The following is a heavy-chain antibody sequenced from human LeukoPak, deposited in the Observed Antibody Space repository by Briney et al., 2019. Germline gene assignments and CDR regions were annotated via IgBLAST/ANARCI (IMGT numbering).Heavy chain of an antibody. Sequence: PSETLSLTCTVSDGSISSSSYYWGWIRQPPGKGLEWIGSIYYSGSTYYNPSLKSRVTISVDTSKNQFSLKLSSVTAADTAVYYCGGHPYCSSTSCLDYWGQGTLVTVAS. D-gene: IGHD2-2*01. CDR1: DGSISSSSYY. CDR3: GGHPYCSSTSCLDY. J-gene: IGHJ4*02. CDR2: IYYSGST. V-gene: IGHV4-39*01.